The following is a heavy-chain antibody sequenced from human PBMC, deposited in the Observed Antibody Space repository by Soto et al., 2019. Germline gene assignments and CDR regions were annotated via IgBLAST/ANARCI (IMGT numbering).Heavy chain of an antibody. V-gene: IGHV1-46*01. CDR3: AGGGHVVVVTAALDY. Sequence: QVQLVQSGAEVKKPGASVKVSCKASGDTFTDYYIHWVRQAPGQGLEWMGTVNPSGGHTTYAQHFLGRMTMTRDTSTSTLDMELTSLTSEDTAVYYCAGGGHVVVVTAALDYWGQGTLVTVSS. CDR1: GDTFTDYY. D-gene: IGHD2-21*02. J-gene: IGHJ4*02. CDR2: VNPSGGHT.